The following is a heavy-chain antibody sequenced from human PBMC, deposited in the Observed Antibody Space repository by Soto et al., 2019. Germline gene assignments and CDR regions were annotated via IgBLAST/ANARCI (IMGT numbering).Heavy chain of an antibody. V-gene: IGHV4-4*07. CDR3: ARIITMVRGVYYFDY. J-gene: IGHJ4*02. CDR2: IYTSGST. CDR1: GGSISSYY. D-gene: IGHD3-10*01. Sequence: TLSLTCTVSGGSISSYYWSWIRQPAGKGLEWIGRIYTSGSTNYNPSLKSRVTMSVDTSKNQFSLKLSSVTAADTAVYYCARIITMVRGVYYFDYWGQGTLVTVSS.